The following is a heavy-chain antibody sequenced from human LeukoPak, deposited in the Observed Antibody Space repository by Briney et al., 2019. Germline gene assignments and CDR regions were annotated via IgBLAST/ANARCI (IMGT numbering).Heavy chain of an antibody. D-gene: IGHD6-19*01. CDR2: IYHSGRT. J-gene: IGHJ5*02. CDR3: ATEVGQWLVRT. CDR1: GYSISSGYY. Sequence: SETLSLTCAVSGYSISSGYYWGWIRLPPGKGLEWIGSIYHSGRTYYNPSLKSRVTISVDTSKNQFSLKLSSVTAADTAVYYCATEVGQWLVRTWGQGTLVTVSS. V-gene: IGHV4-38-2*01.